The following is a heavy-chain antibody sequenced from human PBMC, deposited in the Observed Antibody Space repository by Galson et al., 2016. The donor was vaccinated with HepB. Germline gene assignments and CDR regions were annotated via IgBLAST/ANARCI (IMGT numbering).Heavy chain of an antibody. CDR2: IWYDASHQ. CDR3: ARDRPFGYCSGGSCPPSYCFDH. V-gene: IGHV3-33*01. J-gene: IGHJ4*02. CDR1: GFIFSSYG. D-gene: IGHD2-15*01. Sequence: SLRLSCAASGFIFSSYGMHWVRQAPGKGLEWVAVIWYDASHQYYGDSVKGRFTISRDNSKNTLYLQMKSLRDEDTAVYYCARDRPFGYCSGGSCPPSYCFDHWGQGTLVTVSS.